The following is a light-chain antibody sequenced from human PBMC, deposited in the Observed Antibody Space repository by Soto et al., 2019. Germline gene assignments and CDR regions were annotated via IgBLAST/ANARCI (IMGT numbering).Light chain of an antibody. Sequence: IVLTQSPGTLSLSPGERATLSCRASQSVSSSYLAWYQQKPGQAPRLLIYGASSRATGIPDRFSGSGSGTDFTLTISRLEPEDFAVYYCQKYGSSPWTFGQGTKVDIK. CDR2: GAS. V-gene: IGKV3-20*01. CDR3: QKYGSSPWT. J-gene: IGKJ1*01. CDR1: QSVSSSY.